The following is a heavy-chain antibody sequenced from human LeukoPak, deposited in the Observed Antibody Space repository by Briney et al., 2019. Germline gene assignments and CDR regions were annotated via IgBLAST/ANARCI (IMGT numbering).Heavy chain of an antibody. CDR2: KSNGGSNN. CDR3: SRGMGVVATNRLWFDP. D-gene: IGHD2-15*01. Sequence: TALRPSCAAAGFNFSNYAISWRRPARGGRQGRGAVKSNGGSNNYSSDYVKGRFTISKDNSKNTLYLQMNSLRAEDTAVYYCSRGMGVVATNRLWFDPWGQRTLVTVSS. CDR1: GFNFSNYA. V-gene: IGHV3-30*04. J-gene: IGHJ5*02.